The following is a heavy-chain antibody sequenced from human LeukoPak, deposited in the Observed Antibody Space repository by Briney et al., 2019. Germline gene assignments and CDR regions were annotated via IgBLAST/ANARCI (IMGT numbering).Heavy chain of an antibody. D-gene: IGHD6-13*01. V-gene: IGHV3-11*01. J-gene: IGHJ4*02. CDR1: GFTFSDYY. CDR2: ISRGGSTI. Sequence: GGSLRLSCAVPGFTFSDYYMSWIRQAPGKGLEWLSYISRGGSTIYYADSVKGRFTISRDNAKDSLYLQMNSLRAEDTAVYYCAREQGSSWITDYWGQGTLVTVSS. CDR3: AREQGSSWITDY.